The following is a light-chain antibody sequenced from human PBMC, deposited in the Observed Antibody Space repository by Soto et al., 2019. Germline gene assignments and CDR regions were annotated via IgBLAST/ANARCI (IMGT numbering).Light chain of an antibody. CDR2: GNT. V-gene: IGLV1-40*01. Sequence: QSVLTQPPSVSGAPGQRVTISCTGSSSNIGAGSDVHWYQQLPGSAPKLLIFGNTNRPSGVPDRFSGSKSGTSASLAITGLQFEDEAYYYSQSYGTSPGGPVFGGGTKLTVL. CDR3: QSYGTSPGGPV. CDR1: SSNIGAGSD. J-gene: IGLJ2*01.